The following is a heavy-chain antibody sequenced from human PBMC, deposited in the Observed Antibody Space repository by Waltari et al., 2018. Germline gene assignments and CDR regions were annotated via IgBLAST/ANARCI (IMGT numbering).Heavy chain of an antibody. Sequence: QVQLQESGPGLVKPSETLSLTCAVSGGSISGNYYWNWIRQPPGKGLEWIGNIYGNSANTYYIPSLKSRVTISKDTSKNQFFLKLTSVTAADTAVYFCVRWMELLLDYWGQGVLVTVSS. CDR3: VRWMELLLDY. J-gene: IGHJ4*02. CDR1: GGSISGNYY. D-gene: IGHD1-7*01. CDR2: IYGNSANT. V-gene: IGHV4-38-2*01.